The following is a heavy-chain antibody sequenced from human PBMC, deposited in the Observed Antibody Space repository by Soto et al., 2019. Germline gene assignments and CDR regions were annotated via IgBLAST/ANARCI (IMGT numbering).Heavy chain of an antibody. Sequence: QVQLVESGGGVVQPGRSLRLSCAASGFSFSSYGMHWVRQAPGKGLEWVAMISYDGTDEYYADSVKGRFTISRDNSKNAVQLQINSLRAADTAEYDCPKQESDWNGHFDCWGQGTLVTVSS. D-gene: IGHD1-1*01. CDR1: GFSFSSYG. V-gene: IGHV3-30*18. CDR3: PKQESDWNGHFDC. CDR2: ISYDGTDE. J-gene: IGHJ4*02.